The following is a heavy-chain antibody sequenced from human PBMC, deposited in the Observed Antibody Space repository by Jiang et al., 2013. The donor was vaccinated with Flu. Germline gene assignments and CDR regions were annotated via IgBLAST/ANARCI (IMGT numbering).Heavy chain of an antibody. CDR2: ISWNSGSI. CDR1: DFTFDDYA. J-gene: IGHJ4*02. Sequence: LVQPGRSLTTLLCRPLDFTFDDYAMHWVRQAPGKGLEWVSGISWNSGSIGYADSVEGRFTISRDNAKNSLYLQMNSLRAEDTALYYCAKDGDWGQGTLVTVSS. V-gene: IGHV3-9*01. CDR3: AKDGD.